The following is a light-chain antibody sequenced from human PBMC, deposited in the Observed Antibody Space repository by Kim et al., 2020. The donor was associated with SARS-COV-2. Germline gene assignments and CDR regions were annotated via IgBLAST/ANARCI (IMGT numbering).Light chain of an antibody. CDR2: AAS. CDR3: HQYNDWLWT. V-gene: IGKV3-15*01. J-gene: IGKJ1*01. Sequence: EVQMTQSPATLSVSPGERATLSCRASESVTTEMAWYQQKPGQAPRLLIYAASTRATGIPARFSGSGSGTHFTLTISNLQSEDFATYYCHQYNDWLWTFGRGTKLEI. CDR1: ESVTTE.